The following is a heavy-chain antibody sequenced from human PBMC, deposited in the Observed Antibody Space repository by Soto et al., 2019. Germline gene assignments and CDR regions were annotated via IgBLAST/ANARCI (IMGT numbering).Heavy chain of an antibody. Sequence: QVQLVQSGTEVKKPGCSVTVSCKASGGPYSKYSISWVRQAPGQGLEWMGRIIPIFDITNYAQKFQGRVTITADKSTSTVYMDLSSLRSEDTAVYYCARSLLGDYYDSDGLDNWGQGTLVTVSS. CDR2: IIPIFDIT. CDR1: GGPYSKYS. CDR3: ARSLLGDYYDSDGLDN. V-gene: IGHV1-69*02. D-gene: IGHD3-22*01. J-gene: IGHJ4*02.